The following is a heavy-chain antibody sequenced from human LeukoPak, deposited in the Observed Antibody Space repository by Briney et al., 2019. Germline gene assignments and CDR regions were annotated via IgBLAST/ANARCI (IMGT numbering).Heavy chain of an antibody. CDR1: GFIFSRNW. CDR2: INQDGSEK. CDR3: AKDLMRDRWFGES. V-gene: IGHV3-7*01. Sequence: PGGSLRLSCAASGFIFSRNWMSWVRQAPGKGLEWVANINQDGSEKYPVDSVKGRFTISRDSSKNTLYLQMNSLTPEDTAIYYCAKDLMRDRWFGESWGQGTLVRVSS. D-gene: IGHD3-10*01. J-gene: IGHJ5*02.